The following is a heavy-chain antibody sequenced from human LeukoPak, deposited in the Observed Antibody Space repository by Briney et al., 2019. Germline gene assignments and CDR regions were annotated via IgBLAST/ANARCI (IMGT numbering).Heavy chain of an antibody. CDR3: GRLAHNAWYAIDH. CDR1: DFTFSFYW. Sequence: QPGGSLRLSCVVSDFTFSFYWMTWVRKAPGKGLEWVANILPDGSQKYYVDSVKGRFTISRDNPKNSLYLQINSLRVDDTAVYYCGRLAHNAWYAIDHWGQGTLVTVSS. V-gene: IGHV3-7*01. J-gene: IGHJ4*02. CDR2: ILPDGSQK. D-gene: IGHD6-13*01.